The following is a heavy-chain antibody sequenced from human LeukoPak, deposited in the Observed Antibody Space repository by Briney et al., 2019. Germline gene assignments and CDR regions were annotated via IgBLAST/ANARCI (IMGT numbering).Heavy chain of an antibody. CDR2: INHSGST. CDR3: AGGSSSFDY. J-gene: IGHJ4*02. CDR1: GGSFSGYY. V-gene: IGHV4-34*01. Sequence: PSETLSLTCAAYGGSFSGYYWSWIRQPPGKGLEWIGEINHSGSTNYNPSLKSRVTISVDTSKNQFSLKLSSVTAADTAVYYCAGGSSSFDYWGQGTLVTVSS. D-gene: IGHD2-2*01.